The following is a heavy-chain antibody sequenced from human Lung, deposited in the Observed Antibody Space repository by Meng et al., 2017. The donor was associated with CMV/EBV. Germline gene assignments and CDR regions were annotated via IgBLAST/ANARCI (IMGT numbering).Heavy chain of an antibody. D-gene: IGHD3-3*01. CDR2: IYYSGST. J-gene: IGHJ4*02. CDR3: ARLSDFWSGYPDLFDY. V-gene: IGHV4-39*01. Sequence: GSLRLXCTVSGGSISSSSYYWGWIRQPPGKGLEWIGSIYYSGSTYYNPSLKSRVTISVDTSKNQFSLKLSSVTAADTAVYYCARLSDFWSGYPDLFDYWGQGTLVTVSS. CDR1: GGSISSSSYY.